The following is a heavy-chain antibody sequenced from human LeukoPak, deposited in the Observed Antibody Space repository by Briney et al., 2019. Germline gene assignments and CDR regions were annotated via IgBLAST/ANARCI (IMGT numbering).Heavy chain of an antibody. CDR2: ISSRSSTI. CDR3: ARGGGPEWAFDI. Sequence: PGGSLRLSCAASGFTFSSYSMNWVRQAPGKGLEWVSFISSRSSTIYYADSVKGRFTISRDNAKNSLYLQMNSLRAEDTAVYYCARGGGPEWAFDIWGQGTMVTVSS. D-gene: IGHD3-3*01. CDR1: GFTFSSYS. V-gene: IGHV3-48*04. J-gene: IGHJ3*02.